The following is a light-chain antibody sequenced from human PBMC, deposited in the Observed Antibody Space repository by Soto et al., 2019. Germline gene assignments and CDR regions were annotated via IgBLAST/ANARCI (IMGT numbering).Light chain of an antibody. J-gene: IGKJ2*01. V-gene: IGKV1-39*01. Sequence: DIQMTQSPSSLSASVGDRVTITCRASQSISTYLNWYQVKPGQAPKVVIYAASDLRTGVPSRFSGSKSGTDFTLTISSLQPEDFATYYCQESYSPPYTFGQGTKLEIK. CDR2: AAS. CDR3: QESYSPPYT. CDR1: QSISTY.